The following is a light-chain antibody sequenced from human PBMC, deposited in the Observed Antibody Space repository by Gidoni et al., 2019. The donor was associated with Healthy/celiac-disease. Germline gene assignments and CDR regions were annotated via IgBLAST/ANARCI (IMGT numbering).Light chain of an antibody. V-gene: IGLV3-21*02. J-gene: IGLJ2*01. Sequence: SYVLTQPPSLSVAPVQTARITCGGNNIGSKRVHWYQQKPGQAPVLVVYDDSARPSGSPERLSGSNSGNTATLTISRVEAGDEADYYCQVWDSSSDLVVFGGGTKLTVL. CDR2: DDS. CDR1: NIGSKR. CDR3: QVWDSSSDLVV.